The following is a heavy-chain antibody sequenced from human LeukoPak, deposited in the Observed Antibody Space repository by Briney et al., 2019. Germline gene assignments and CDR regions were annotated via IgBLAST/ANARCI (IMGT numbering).Heavy chain of an antibody. Sequence: SETLSLTCTVSGGSISSYYWSWIRQPPGKGLEWIGYIYYSGSANYNPSLKSRVTISVDTSKNQFSLKLSSVTAADTAVYYCASHPASDPGAFDPWGQGTLVTVSS. D-gene: IGHD4/OR15-4a*01. CDR1: GGSISSYY. V-gene: IGHV4-59*01. CDR3: ASHPASDPGAFDP. CDR2: IYYSGSA. J-gene: IGHJ5*02.